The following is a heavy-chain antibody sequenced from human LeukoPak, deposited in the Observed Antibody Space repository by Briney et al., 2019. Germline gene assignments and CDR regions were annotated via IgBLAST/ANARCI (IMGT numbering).Heavy chain of an antibody. CDR1: GFTFSSYW. CDR3: ARVGGFAYEDFEY. J-gene: IGHJ4*02. D-gene: IGHD3-16*01. V-gene: IGHV3-74*01. CDR2: INSDGSRT. Sequence: GGSLRLSCAASGFTFSSYWMHWVRHAPQKGLVWVSRINSDGSRTSYADPVKGRFTISRDNPKNTLYLQRNRLRAEDRAVYDCARVGGFAYEDFEYCGAGALGTVSS.